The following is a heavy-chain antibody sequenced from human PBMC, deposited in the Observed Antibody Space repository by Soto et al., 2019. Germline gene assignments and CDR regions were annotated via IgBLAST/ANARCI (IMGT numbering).Heavy chain of an antibody. CDR3: AREAADWFGAYDV. CDR2: IYNIQYISNSGNT. CDR1: GGSLSNYF. J-gene: IGHJ3*01. D-gene: IGHD3-9*01. Sequence: QVQLQESGPGLVKPSETLSLTCTVSGGSLSNYFWSWVRQSPDKGLEWIGYIYNIQYISNSGNTKYIPSFESRVSMSVDTSKNQFSLNLFSVTDVDTAIYYCAREAADWFGAYDVWGQGTMVIVSS. V-gene: IGHV4-59*01.